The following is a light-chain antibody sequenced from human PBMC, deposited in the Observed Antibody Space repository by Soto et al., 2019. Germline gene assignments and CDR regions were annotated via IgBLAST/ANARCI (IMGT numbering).Light chain of an antibody. J-gene: IGKJ1*01. Sequence: DIVMTQSPDSLAVSLGERATINCKPSQTVLYNSDXKXXLAWYQQRPGQPPKLLISWASTRESGVPDRFSGSGSGTDFTLTISSLQAEDVAVYYCHQYLTSPRTFGQGTKVDIK. CDR2: WAS. CDR3: HQYLTSPRT. CDR1: QTVLYNSDXKXX. V-gene: IGKV4-1*01.